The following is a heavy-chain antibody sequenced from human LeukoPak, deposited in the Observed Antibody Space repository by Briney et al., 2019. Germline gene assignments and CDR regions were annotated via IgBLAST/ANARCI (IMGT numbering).Heavy chain of an antibody. Sequence: SQTLSLTCALSGDSVSSNSAAWNWIRQSPSRGLEWLGRTYYRSKWFNDYALSVKGRITINPDTSKNQFSLQLNSVTPEDTAVYYCARAQKSSSWTQDYLDYWGQGALVTVSS. V-gene: IGHV6-1*01. CDR1: GDSVSSNSAA. CDR3: ARAQKSSSWTQDYLDY. CDR2: TYYRSKWFN. D-gene: IGHD6-13*01. J-gene: IGHJ4*02.